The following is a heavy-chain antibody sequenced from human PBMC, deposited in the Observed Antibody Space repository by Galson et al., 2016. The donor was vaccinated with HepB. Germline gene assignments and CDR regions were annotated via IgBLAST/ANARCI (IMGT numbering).Heavy chain of an antibody. CDR3: ARDPFLVRGVITGGGFDI. V-gene: IGHV3-30-3*01. D-gene: IGHD3-10*01. Sequence: SLRLSCAASGFTFSSYAIHWVRQAPGRGLEWVAVISYDASNKSYEDSVKDRFSISRDNSMNTLYLQMNSLRSEDTAVYYRARDPFLVRGVITGGGFDIWGQGTMVTVAS. CDR2: ISYDASNK. CDR1: GFTFSSYA. J-gene: IGHJ3*02.